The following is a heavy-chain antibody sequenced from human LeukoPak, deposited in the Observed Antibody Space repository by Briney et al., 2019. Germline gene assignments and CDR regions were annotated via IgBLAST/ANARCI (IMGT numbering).Heavy chain of an antibody. CDR2: INHRGST. CDR3: ARGPTIGLDY. CDR1: GGSFSGYY. V-gene: IGHV4-34*01. Sequence: KPSETLSLTCAVYGGSFSGYYWSWIRQPPGKGLEWIGEINHRGSTNYNPSLKSRVTISVDTSKNQFSLKLSSVTAADTAVYYCARGPTIGLDYWGQGTLVTVSS. J-gene: IGHJ4*02. D-gene: IGHD5-12*01.